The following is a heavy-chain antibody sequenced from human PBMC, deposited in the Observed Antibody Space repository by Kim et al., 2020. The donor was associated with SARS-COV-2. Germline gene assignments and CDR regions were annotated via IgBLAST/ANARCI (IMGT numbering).Heavy chain of an antibody. CDR2: ISWNSGSI. Sequence: GGSLRLSCAASGFTFDDYAMHWVRQAPGKGLEWVSGISWNSGSIGYADSVKGRFTISRDNAKNSLYLQMNSLRAEDTALYYCAKDEAGAALDYWGQGTLVTVSS. J-gene: IGHJ4*02. V-gene: IGHV3-9*01. CDR1: GFTFDDYA. CDR3: AKDEAGAALDY. D-gene: IGHD2-15*01.